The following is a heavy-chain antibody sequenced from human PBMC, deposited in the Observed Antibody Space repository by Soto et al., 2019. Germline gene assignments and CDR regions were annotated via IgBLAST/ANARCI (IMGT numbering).Heavy chain of an antibody. CDR1: GGTFSSYA. Sequence: QVQLVQSGPEVKKPGSSVKVSCKASGGTFSSYAISWVRQAPGQGLEWMGGIIPIFGTANYAQKFQGRVMITADESTSTAYMELSSLRSEDTAVYYCAREIYYGSGSYYYFDYWGQGTLVTVSS. CDR2: IIPIFGTA. D-gene: IGHD3-10*01. J-gene: IGHJ4*02. V-gene: IGHV1-69*01. CDR3: AREIYYGSGSYYYFDY.